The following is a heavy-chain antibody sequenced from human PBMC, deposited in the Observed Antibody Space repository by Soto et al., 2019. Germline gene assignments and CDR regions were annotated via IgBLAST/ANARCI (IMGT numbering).Heavy chain of an antibody. CDR1: GGSISSSSYY. Sequence: SETLSLTCTVSGGSISSSSYYWGWIRQPPGKGLEWIGSIYYSGSTYYNPSLKSRVTISVDTSKNQFSLKLSSVTAADTAVYYCARRRKSGFDYWGQGTLVTVSS. D-gene: IGHD3-10*01. J-gene: IGHJ4*02. CDR2: IYYSGST. V-gene: IGHV4-39*01. CDR3: ARRRKSGFDY.